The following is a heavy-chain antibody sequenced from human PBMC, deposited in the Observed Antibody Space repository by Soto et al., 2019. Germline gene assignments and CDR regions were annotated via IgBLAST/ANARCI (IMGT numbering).Heavy chain of an antibody. CDR3: ARGLNGGRVGRGGTYAPAPPDY. CDR1: GYTFTSYD. J-gene: IGHJ4*02. CDR2: MNPNSGNT. V-gene: IGHV1-8*01. Sequence: ASVKVSCKASGYTFTSYDINWVRQATGQGLEWMGWMNPNSGNTGYAQKFQGRVTMTRNTSISTAYMELGSLRSEDTAVYYCARGLNGGRVGRGGTYAPAPPDYWGQGTLVTVSS. D-gene: IGHD1-1*01.